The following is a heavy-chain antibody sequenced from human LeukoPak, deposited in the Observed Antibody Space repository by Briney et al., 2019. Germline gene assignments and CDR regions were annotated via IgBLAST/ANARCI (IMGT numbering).Heavy chain of an antibody. CDR3: ARDWLLRYFDWLLDY. V-gene: IGHV3-30-3*01. CDR1: GFTFSSYA. Sequence: GGSLRLSCAASGFTFSSYAMHWVRQAPGKGLEWVAVISYDGSNKYYADSVKGRFTISRDNSKNTLYLQMNSLRAEDTAVYYCARDWLLRYFDWLLDYWGQGTLVTVSS. D-gene: IGHD3-9*01. J-gene: IGHJ4*02. CDR2: ISYDGSNK.